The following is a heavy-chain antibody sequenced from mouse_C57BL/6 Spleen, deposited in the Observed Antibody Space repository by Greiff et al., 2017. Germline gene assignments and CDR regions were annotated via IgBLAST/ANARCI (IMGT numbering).Heavy chain of an antibody. D-gene: IGHD2-4*01. J-gene: IGHJ4*01. CDR3: AKHRSYYDYDVDAMDY. V-gene: IGHV2-9*01. CDR2: IWGGGST. Sequence: VKLMESGPGLVAPSQSLSITCTVSGFSLTSYGVDWVRQPPGKGLEWLGVIWGGGSTNYNSAIMYRLSISKDNSKSQVFLKMNRLQTDDTAMYYCAKHRSYYDYDVDAMDYWGQGTSVTVSS. CDR1: GFSLTSYG.